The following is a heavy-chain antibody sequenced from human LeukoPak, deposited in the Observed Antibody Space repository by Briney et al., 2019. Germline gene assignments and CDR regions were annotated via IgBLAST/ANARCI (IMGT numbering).Heavy chain of an antibody. J-gene: IGHJ3*01. V-gene: IGHV1-2*02. D-gene: IGHD3-22*01. CDR2: INPTSGGT. CDR3: ARDKSSGYSYPDAFDV. Sequence: GASVKVSCKASAYTFTGYYMHWVRQAPGQGLEWMGWINPTSGGTNYAQKFQGRVTMTRDTSISTAYMELSRLTSDDTAVYYCARDKSSGYSYPDAFDVWGQGTMVTVSS. CDR1: AYTFTGYY.